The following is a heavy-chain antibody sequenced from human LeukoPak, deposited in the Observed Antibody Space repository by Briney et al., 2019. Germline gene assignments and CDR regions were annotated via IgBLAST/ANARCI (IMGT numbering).Heavy chain of an antibody. CDR1: GFIFSAYA. J-gene: IGHJ4*02. CDR3: AKFSSGWYRYFEY. D-gene: IGHD6-19*01. Sequence: GRSLRLSCAASGFIFSAYAIHWVRQAPGKGLEWVSAISGSSSSTYYADSVKGRFTISRDNSKNTLYLQMNSLRAEDTAVYYCAKFSSGWYRYFEYWGQGTLVTVSS. CDR2: ISGSSSST. V-gene: IGHV3-23*01.